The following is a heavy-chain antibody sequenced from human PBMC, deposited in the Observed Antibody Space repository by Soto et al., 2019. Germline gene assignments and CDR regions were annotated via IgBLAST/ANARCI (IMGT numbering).Heavy chain of an antibody. CDR3: AREENCRGGTCYSEYFHH. V-gene: IGHV1-46*01. J-gene: IGHJ1*01. CDR1: GYILTAYS. D-gene: IGHD2-15*01. CDR2: VNPSGGSA. Sequence: QVQLVQSGAEVKKPGASVKVSCKTSGYILTAYSMHWVRQAPRQGLEWMGVVNPSGGSAHYAQSFEGRVTLTRDTSTSTFYMELSSLRSEDTAVYYCAREENCRGGTCYSEYFHHCCQGTPVTDSS.